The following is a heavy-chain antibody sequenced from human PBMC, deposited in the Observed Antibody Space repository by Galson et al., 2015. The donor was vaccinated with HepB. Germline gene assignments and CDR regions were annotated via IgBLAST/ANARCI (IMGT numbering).Heavy chain of an antibody. CDR1: GGSISSSSYY. CDR3: ARHGGHYYGGNPTGWFDP. V-gene: IGHV4-39*01. J-gene: IGHJ5*02. Sequence: ETLSLTCTVSGGSISSSSYYWGWIRQPPGKGLEWIGSIYYSGSTYYNPSLKSRVTISVDTSKNQFSLKLSSVTAADTAVYYCARHGGHYYGGNPTGWFDPWGQGTLVTVSS. CDR2: IYYSGST. D-gene: IGHD4-23*01.